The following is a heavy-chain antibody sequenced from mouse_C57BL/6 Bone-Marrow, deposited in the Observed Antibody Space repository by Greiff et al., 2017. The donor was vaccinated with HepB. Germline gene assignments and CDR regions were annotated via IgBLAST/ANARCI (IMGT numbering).Heavy chain of an antibody. J-gene: IGHJ4*01. CDR1: GFTFSDYY. Sequence: EVKLMESGGGLVQPGGSLKLSCAASGFTFSDYYMYWVRQTPEKRLEWVAYISNGGGSTYYPDTVKGRFTISRDNAKNTLYLQMSRLKSEDTAMYYCARLERRGGMDYWGQGTSVTVSS. V-gene: IGHV5-12*01. CDR2: ISNGGGST. CDR3: ARLERRGGMDY.